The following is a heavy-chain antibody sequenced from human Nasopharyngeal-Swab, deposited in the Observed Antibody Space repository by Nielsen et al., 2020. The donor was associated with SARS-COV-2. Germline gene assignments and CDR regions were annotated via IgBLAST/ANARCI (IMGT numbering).Heavy chain of an antibody. J-gene: IGHJ4*02. D-gene: IGHD2/OR15-2a*01. Sequence: LSLTCAASGFTFSSHWMHWVRPGPGEGLVWVSRISSDGRTTNYADSVKGRFSISRDNSKNTLHLQINSPTDGDTAVYYCARGPSTANFYAGDYWGQGTLVTVSS. V-gene: IGHV3-74*01. CDR1: GFTFSSHW. CDR3: ARGPSTANFYAGDY. CDR2: ISSDGRTT.